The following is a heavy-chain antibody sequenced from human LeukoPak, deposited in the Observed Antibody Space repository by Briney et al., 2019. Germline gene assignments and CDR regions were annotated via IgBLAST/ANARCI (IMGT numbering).Heavy chain of an antibody. J-gene: IGHJ4*02. CDR2: IIPIFGTA. CDR1: GGTFSSYA. CDR3: ATASYDILTGYYNY. D-gene: IGHD3-9*01. V-gene: IGHV1-69*13. Sequence: GASVTVSCKASGGTFSSYAISWVRQAPGQGLEWMGGIIPIFGTANYAQKFQGRVTITADESTSTAYMELSSLRSEDTAVYYCATASYDILTGYYNYWGQGTLVTVSS.